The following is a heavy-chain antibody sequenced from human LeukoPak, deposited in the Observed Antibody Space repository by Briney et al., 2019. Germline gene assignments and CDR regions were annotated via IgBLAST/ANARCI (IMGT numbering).Heavy chain of an antibody. V-gene: IGHV4-39*01. CDR3: ARAGGWARGDYKADAFDI. J-gene: IGHJ3*02. Sequence: SETLSLTCTVSGASISSSSYYWGWIRQPPGKGLEWLGSMSYSGSTYYNPPLKGRVAMSVDTSKNQFSLNLTSVTAADTAVYYCARAGGWARGDYKADAFDIWGQGTMVTVSS. D-gene: IGHD6-19*01. CDR2: MSYSGST. CDR1: GASISSSSYY.